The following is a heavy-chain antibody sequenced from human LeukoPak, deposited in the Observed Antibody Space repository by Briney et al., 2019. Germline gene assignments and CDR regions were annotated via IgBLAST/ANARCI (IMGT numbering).Heavy chain of an antibody. D-gene: IGHD1-26*01. CDR1: GFTFSSYA. V-gene: IGHV3-30*18. CDR2: ISYDGSNK. J-gene: IGHJ2*01. CDR3: AKEEVGATDWYFDL. Sequence: GGSLRLSCAASGFTFSSYAMSWVRQAPGKGLEWVAVISYDGSNKDYADSVKGRFTISRDNSKNTLYLQMKSLRAEDTAVYYCAKEEVGATDWYFDLWGRGTLVTVSS.